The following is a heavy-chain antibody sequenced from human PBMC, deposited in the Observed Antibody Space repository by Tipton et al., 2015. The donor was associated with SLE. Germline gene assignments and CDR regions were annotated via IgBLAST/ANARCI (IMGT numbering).Heavy chain of an antibody. CDR3: ARSGYGRGSFFHH. Sequence: TLSLTCTVSGGSISSGGYCWNWIRQHPGKGLEWIGYILYSGSAYYNPSLKSRVTMSVDTSKNQFSLKLNSVTAADTAMYYCARSGYGRGSFFHHWGQGTRVTVSS. J-gene: IGHJ1*01. CDR2: ILYSGSA. D-gene: IGHD5-12*01. V-gene: IGHV4-31*03. CDR1: GGSISSGGYC.